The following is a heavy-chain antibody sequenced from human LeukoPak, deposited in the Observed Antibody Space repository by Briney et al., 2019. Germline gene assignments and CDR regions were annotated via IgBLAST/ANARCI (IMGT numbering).Heavy chain of an antibody. CDR3: ARLAALGGGYSWYPGAIDY. CDR2: IHYSGST. Sequence: PSETLSLTCTVSGGSISSSTYYWGWIRQPPGKGLEWIGTIHYSGSTYYNPSLKSRVTISVDTSKNQFSLKLSSVTAADTAVYYCARLAALGGGYSWYPGAIDYWGQGTLVTVSS. CDR1: GGSISSSTYY. V-gene: IGHV4-39*01. J-gene: IGHJ4*02. D-gene: IGHD6-13*01.